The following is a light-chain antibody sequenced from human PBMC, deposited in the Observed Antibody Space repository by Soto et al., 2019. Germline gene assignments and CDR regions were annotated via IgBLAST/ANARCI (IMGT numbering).Light chain of an antibody. J-gene: IGLJ1*01. CDR2: EGS. V-gene: IGLV2-23*01. Sequence: QSVLTQPASVSRSPGQSLTISCTGTSSDVGSYNLVSWYQQHPGKAPKLMIYEGSKRPSGVSNRFSGSKSGNTASLTISGLQAEDEADYYCCSYAGSSTYVFGTGTKLTVL. CDR1: SSDVGSYNL. CDR3: CSYAGSSTYV.